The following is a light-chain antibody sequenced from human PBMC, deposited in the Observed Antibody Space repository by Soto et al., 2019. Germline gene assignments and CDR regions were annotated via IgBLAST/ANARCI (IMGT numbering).Light chain of an antibody. V-gene: IGKV1-39*01. Sequence: DIQMTQSPSSLSASFGDRVTITCRDSQSMGIYLNWYQHKAGKAPKLLIYAASSLQSGVPSSFSGSGSGTDFTLTISSLQPEHFATYYCQQSHSPPWTFGQGTKVEIK. CDR2: AAS. J-gene: IGKJ1*01. CDR1: QSMGIY. CDR3: QQSHSPPWT.